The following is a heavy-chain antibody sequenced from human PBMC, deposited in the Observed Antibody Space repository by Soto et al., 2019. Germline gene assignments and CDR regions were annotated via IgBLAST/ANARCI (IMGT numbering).Heavy chain of an antibody. J-gene: IGHJ6*02. CDR1: GFTFSSYS. Sequence: EVQLVESGGGLVQPGGSLRLSCAASGFTFSSYSMNWVRQAPGKGLEWVSYISSSSSTIYYADSVKGRFTISRDNAKNSLYLQMNSLRDEDTAVYYCATDVLRIFESSYYYYGMDVWGQGTTVTVSS. V-gene: IGHV3-48*02. D-gene: IGHD3-3*01. CDR2: ISSSSSTI. CDR3: ATDVLRIFESSYYYYGMDV.